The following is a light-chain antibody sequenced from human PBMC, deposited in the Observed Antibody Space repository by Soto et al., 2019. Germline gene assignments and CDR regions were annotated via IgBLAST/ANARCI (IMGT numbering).Light chain of an antibody. CDR2: GNS. CDR1: SSNIGAGYD. Sequence: QSVLTQPPSVSGAPGQRVTISCTGSSSNIGAGYDVHWYQQLPGTAPKLLIYGNSNRPSGVPDRISGSKSGTSASLAITGLQAEDEADYYCQSYDSSLSGKVFGTGTKLTVL. CDR3: QSYDSSLSGKV. J-gene: IGLJ1*01. V-gene: IGLV1-40*01.